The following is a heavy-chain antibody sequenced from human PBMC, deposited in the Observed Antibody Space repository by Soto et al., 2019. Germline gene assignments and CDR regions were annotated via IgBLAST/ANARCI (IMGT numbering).Heavy chain of an antibody. Sequence: EVQLVESGGGLVKPGGSLRLSCAASGFTFSSYSMNWVRQAPGKGLEWVSSISSSSSYIYYADSVKGRFTISRDNAKKSLYRQMKSLGAKETAGYYWARGGPIGVVAAAMGDLGYWGQGTLVTVSS. CDR1: GFTFSSYS. D-gene: IGHD2-15*01. V-gene: IGHV3-21*01. CDR3: ARGGPIGVVAAAMGDLGY. J-gene: IGHJ4*02. CDR2: ISSSSSYI.